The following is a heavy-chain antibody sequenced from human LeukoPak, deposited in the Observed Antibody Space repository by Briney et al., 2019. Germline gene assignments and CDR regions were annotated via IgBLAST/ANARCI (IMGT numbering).Heavy chain of an antibody. D-gene: IGHD2-15*01. CDR3: ARVHRYCSGGACYVLDN. V-gene: IGHV4-59*02. CDR1: GGSVSGYY. J-gene: IGHJ4*02. CDR2: VYYSGST. Sequence: SETLSLTCVVSGGSVSGYYWGWIRQPPGRGLEWTGYVYYSGSTNYNPSFKSRITISVDTSRNQFSLQLSSVTAADTAVYYCARVHRYCSGGACYVLDNWGQGTLVAVSS.